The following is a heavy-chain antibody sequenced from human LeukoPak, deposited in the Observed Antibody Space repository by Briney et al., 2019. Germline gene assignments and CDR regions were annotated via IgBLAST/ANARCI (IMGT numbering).Heavy chain of an antibody. Sequence: SQTLSLTCAISGDSVSSNSAAWNWIRHSPSRGLEWLGRTYYRSKWYNDYAESVKSRITINPDTSRNQFSLQLNSVTPEDTAMYYCARRRTTGDFDYWGQGTQVTISS. CDR2: TYYRSKWYN. V-gene: IGHV6-1*01. D-gene: IGHD1-1*01. CDR1: GDSVSSNSAA. J-gene: IGHJ4*02. CDR3: ARRRTTGDFDY.